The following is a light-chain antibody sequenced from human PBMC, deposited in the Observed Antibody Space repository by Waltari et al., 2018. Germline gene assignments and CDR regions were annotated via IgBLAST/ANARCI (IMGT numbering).Light chain of an antibody. J-gene: IGLJ1*01. CDR3: CSYAGAYTYV. V-gene: IGLV2-11*01. CDR2: DVS. Sequence: QSALTQPRSVSGSPGQSVTISCTGTSSDVGTYDRVSWYQQSPGKAPKLMIYDVSKRPSGVPIRFSGSNSGNTASLTISGLQAEDEADDYCCSYAGAYTYVFGTGTKVTVL. CDR1: SSDVGTYDR.